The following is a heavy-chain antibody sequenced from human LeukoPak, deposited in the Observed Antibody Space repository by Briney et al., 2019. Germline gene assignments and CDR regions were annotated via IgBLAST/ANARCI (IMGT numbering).Heavy chain of an antibody. CDR1: GFTFSSYS. J-gene: IGHJ4*02. V-gene: IGHV3-48*01. CDR2: ISTSSSTI. Sequence: GGSLRLSCAASGFTFSSYSMNWVRQAPGKGLEWVSYISTSSSTIYYADSVKGRFTISRDNAKNSLYLQMKSLTAEDTAVYYCARESFAARWDWGQGTLVTVSS. D-gene: IGHD6-6*01. CDR3: ARESFAARWD.